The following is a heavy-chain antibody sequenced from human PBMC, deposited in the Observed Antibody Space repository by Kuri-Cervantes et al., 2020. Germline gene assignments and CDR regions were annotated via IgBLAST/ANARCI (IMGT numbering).Heavy chain of an antibody. Sequence: GSLRLSCAVSGGSISSYYWSWIRQPPGKGLEWIGYIYYSGSTNYNPSLKSRVTISVDTSENQFSLKLSSVTAADTAVYYCARGPNSSSWGWAFDIWGQGTMVTVSS. D-gene: IGHD6-13*01. CDR1: GGSISSYY. CDR3: ARGPNSSSWGWAFDI. V-gene: IGHV4-59*01. J-gene: IGHJ3*02. CDR2: IYYSGST.